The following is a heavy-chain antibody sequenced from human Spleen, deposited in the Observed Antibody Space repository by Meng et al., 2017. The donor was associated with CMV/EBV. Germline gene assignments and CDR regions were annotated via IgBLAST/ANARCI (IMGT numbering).Heavy chain of an antibody. J-gene: IGHJ3*02. CDR1: GFTLNSYT. Sequence: GGSLRLSCAASGFTLNSYTVHWVRQAPGKGLEWMAVISYDGSYKYYGDSVKGRFTVSRDNSKRSVYLQMNSLRPEDTAVYYCAKDVRNFDWDTFDIWGQGTMVTVSS. CDR2: ISYDGSYK. D-gene: IGHD3-9*01. CDR3: AKDVRNFDWDTFDI. V-gene: IGHV3-30-3*02.